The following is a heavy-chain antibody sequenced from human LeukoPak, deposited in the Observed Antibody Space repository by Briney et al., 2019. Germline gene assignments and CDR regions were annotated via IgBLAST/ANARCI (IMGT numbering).Heavy chain of an antibody. CDR3: ARGLVGLTPHAGVFQI. D-gene: IGHD1-26*01. V-gene: IGHV4-59*01. J-gene: IGHJ3*02. CDR2: VYSNGNT. CDR1: GCSFSSSY. Sequence: SETLSITCIVSGCSFSSSYWRWIRQHPGKGLEWIAYVYSNGNTNSNPSLKSRVTIAVDTSQSQFSLKLSSVTAADTAVYYCARGLVGLTPHAGVFQIWGQGTKVTVSS.